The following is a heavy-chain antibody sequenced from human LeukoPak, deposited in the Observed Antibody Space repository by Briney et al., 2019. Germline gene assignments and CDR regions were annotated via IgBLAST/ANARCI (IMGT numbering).Heavy chain of an antibody. D-gene: IGHD2-2*01. CDR1: GVSFSGYY. CDR3: ARDDIVVVPAALYNWFDP. Sequence: SETLSLTCAVYGVSFSGYYWSWIRQPPGKGLEWIGEINHSGSTNYNPSLKSRVTISVDTSKNQFSLKLSSVTAADTAVYYCARDDIVVVPAALYNWFDPWGQGTLVTVSS. J-gene: IGHJ5*02. CDR2: INHSGST. V-gene: IGHV4-34*01.